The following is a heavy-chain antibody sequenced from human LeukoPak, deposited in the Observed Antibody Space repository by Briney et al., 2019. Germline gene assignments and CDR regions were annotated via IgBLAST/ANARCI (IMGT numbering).Heavy chain of an antibody. D-gene: IGHD4-17*01. CDR2: INPNSGGT. Sequence: ASVKVSCKASGYTFTGYYMHWVRQAPGQGLEWMGWINPNSGGTNYAQKFQGRVTMTRDTSISTAYMELSRLRSDDTAVYYCVREERLRMEYYYYYYMDVWGKGTTVTISS. CDR1: GYTFTGYY. V-gene: IGHV1-2*02. CDR3: VREERLRMEYYYYYYMDV. J-gene: IGHJ6*03.